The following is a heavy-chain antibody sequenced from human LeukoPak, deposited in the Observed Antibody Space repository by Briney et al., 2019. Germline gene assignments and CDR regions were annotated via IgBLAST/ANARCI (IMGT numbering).Heavy chain of an antibody. CDR2: ISGSGICT. CDR3: ARAQYSDILTGPSDY. D-gene: IGHD3-9*01. J-gene: IGHJ4*02. V-gene: IGHV3-23*01. CDR1: GFSVSSYA. Sequence: GGSLRLSCVASGFSVSSYAMSWVRQAPGKGLEWVSGISGSGICTHYADSVKGRFTISRDKSKNTLYLQMNSLRVEDTAVYYCARAQYSDILTGPSDYWGQGTLVTVSS.